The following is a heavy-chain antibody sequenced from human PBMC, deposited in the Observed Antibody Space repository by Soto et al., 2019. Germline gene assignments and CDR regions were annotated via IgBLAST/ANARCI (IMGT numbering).Heavy chain of an antibody. CDR1: GFTFSSYA. Sequence: PGGSLRLSCAASGFTFSSYAMSWVRQAPGKGLDWVSAISGSGGTTYYADSVKGRFTISRDNSKNTLYLQMNSLRAEDTAVYYCANRAMAYFDYRGQGTLVTVSS. V-gene: IGHV3-23*01. J-gene: IGHJ4*02. CDR2: ISGSGGTT. CDR3: ANRAMAYFDY. D-gene: IGHD3-10*01.